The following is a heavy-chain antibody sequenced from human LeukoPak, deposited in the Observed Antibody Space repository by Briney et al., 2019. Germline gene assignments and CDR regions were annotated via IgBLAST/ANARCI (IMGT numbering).Heavy chain of an antibody. CDR3: AKDDAWLRFGE. Sequence: GGSLRLSCIASGFTFSSSAMSWVRQAPGKGLEWVSGISPSGDIKYYVDSVKGRFTISRDNSKNMLYLEVISLTADDTAVYYCAKDDAWLRFGEWSQGTLVTVSS. V-gene: IGHV3-23*01. D-gene: IGHD3-10*01. CDR1: GFTFSSSA. J-gene: IGHJ4*02. CDR2: ISPSGDIK.